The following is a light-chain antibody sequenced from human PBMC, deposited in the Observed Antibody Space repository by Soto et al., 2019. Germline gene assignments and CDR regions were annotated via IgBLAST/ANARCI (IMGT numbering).Light chain of an antibody. V-gene: IGKV3D-15*01. J-gene: IGKJ1*01. CDR3: QHLYSDPRTWT. Sequence: EIVMTQSPATLSVAPGERATLSCRASQSVSSSLAWYRQKPGQAPRLLIYGASTRATGIPARFSGSGSGTEFTLTISSLQPEDFATYYCQHLYSDPRTWTFGQGTKVEMK. CDR2: GAS. CDR1: QSVSSS.